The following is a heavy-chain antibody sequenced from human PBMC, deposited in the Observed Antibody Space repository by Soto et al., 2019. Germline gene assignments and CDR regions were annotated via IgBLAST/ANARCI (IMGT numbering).Heavy chain of an antibody. D-gene: IGHD5-12*01. CDR3: ARGDGYNYFDN. CDR1: GFTFTTYA. J-gene: IGHJ4*02. Sequence: GGSLRLSCAASGFTFTTYAIHWVRQAPGKGLEWVAGISPDGRNKYYTDSVKGRFTISRDNSKNTLYLQLNSLRGEDTAVYYCARGDGYNYFDNWGQGTLVTVSS. V-gene: IGHV3-30*04. CDR2: ISPDGRNK.